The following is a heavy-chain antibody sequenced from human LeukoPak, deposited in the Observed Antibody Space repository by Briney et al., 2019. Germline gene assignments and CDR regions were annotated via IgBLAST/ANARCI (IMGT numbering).Heavy chain of an antibody. J-gene: IGHJ3*02. V-gene: IGHV4-61*02. CDR3: ARFSGAMGAFDI. D-gene: IGHD5-18*01. Sequence: SQTLSLTCTVSGGSISSGSYYWSWIRQPAGKGLEWIGRIYTSGSTNYNPSLKSRVTISVDTSKNQFSLKLSSVTAADTAVYYCARFSGAMGAFDIWGQGTMVTVSS. CDR1: GGSISSGSYY. CDR2: IYTSGST.